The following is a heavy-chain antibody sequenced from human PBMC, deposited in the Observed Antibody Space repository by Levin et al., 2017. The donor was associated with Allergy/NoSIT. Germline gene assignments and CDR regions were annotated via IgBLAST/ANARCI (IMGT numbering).Heavy chain of an antibody. CDR2: THYSGST. CDR3: ARNGNYAYDAFTF. D-gene: IGHD1-7*01. J-gene: IGHJ3*01. Sequence: KTSETLSLTCTVSGDSITSRSYFWGWIRQPPGKGLEWIGNTHYSGSTHYNSSLESRVTISVDTSKSQISLRLTSVTASDTAVYYCARNGNYAYDAFTFWGQGTMVTVSS. CDR1: GDSITSRSYF. V-gene: IGHV4-39*01.